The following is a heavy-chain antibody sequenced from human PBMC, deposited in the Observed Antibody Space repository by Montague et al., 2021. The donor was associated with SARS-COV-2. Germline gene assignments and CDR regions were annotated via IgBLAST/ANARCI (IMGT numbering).Heavy chain of an antibody. CDR3: ASSVVGGTYRHTRWFDP. J-gene: IGHJ5*02. D-gene: IGHD3-16*02. CDR2: TYYSGVA. Sequence: SETLSLTCTVSGDSMRSSYWNWIRQPPGKGLEYIGYTYYSGVANYNPSLRSRVTISLDTSKNQFSLNLRSVTAAATAVYYCASSVVGGTYRHTRWFDPWGQGTLVTVSS. V-gene: IGHV4-59*13. CDR1: GDSMRSSY.